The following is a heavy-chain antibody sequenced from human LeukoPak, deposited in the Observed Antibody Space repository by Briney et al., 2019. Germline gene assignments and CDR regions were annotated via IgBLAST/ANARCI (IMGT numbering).Heavy chain of an antibody. D-gene: IGHD2-15*01. CDR1: GGSISSYY. CDR2: IYYSGST. V-gene: IGHV4-59*01. J-gene: IGHJ4*02. CDR3: ARGGRGLVVVAATPFDY. Sequence: SETLSLTCTVSGGSISSYYWSWIRQPPGKGLEWIGYIYYSGSTDYNPSLKSRVTISVETSKNQFSLKLSSVTAADTAVYYCARGGRGLVVVAATPFDYWGQGTLVTVSS.